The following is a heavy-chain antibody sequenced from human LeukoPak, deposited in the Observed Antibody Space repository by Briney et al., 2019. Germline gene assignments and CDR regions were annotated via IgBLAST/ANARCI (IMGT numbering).Heavy chain of an antibody. V-gene: IGHV3-11*01. D-gene: IGHD3-16*02. CDR2: ISSSSSTI. J-gene: IGHJ4*02. CDR1: GFTFSDYY. Sequence: GGSLRLSCAASGFTFSDYYMSWIHQAPGKGLEWVSYISSSSSTIYYADSVKGRFTISRDNAKNSLYLQMNSLRAEDTAVYYCARDYRYDYVWGSYRYRLDYWGQGTLVTVSS. CDR3: ARDYRYDYVWGSYRYRLDY.